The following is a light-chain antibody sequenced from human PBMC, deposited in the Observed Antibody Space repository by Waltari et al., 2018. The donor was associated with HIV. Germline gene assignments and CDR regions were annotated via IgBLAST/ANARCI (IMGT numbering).Light chain of an antibody. CDR1: NSDIGTYDY. CDR3: SSFANRDGFYVL. V-gene: IGLV2-8*01. Sequence: QSALTQPPSASGSPGQSVTLSCTGTNSDIGTYDYVSWYQQHPGKAPKLVISEVTKRPSGGSARFSGSKSGNTAFLTVSGLQAEDEADYYCSSFANRDGFYVLFGGGTRLTVL. CDR2: EVT. J-gene: IGLJ2*01.